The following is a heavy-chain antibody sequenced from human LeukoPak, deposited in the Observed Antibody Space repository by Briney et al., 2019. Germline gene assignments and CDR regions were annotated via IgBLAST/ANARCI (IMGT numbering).Heavy chain of an antibody. J-gene: IGHJ6*03. V-gene: IGHV3-30*02. CDR3: AKGSKAVLFTRDHYMDV. D-gene: IGHD6-19*01. Sequence: GGSLRLSCAASGFTFSSYGMSWVRQAPGKGLEWVAFIRYDGSNKYYADSVRGRFTISRDNSKNTLYLHMNSLRAEDTAVYFCAKGSKAVLFTRDHYMDVWGKGTTVTISS. CDR1: GFTFSSYG. CDR2: IRYDGSNK.